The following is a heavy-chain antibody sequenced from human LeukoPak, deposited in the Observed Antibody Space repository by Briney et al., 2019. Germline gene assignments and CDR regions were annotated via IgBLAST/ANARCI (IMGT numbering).Heavy chain of an antibody. CDR1: GFTFSSYE. Sequence: WGSLRLSCAASGFTFSSYEMNWVRQAPGKGLEWVSYISISGSTIYYAESVQGRFTISRDNAKHSLYLQMNSLSAEDTAVYYCASSGDLYYYGMDVWGQGTKVTVSS. D-gene: IGHD7-27*01. V-gene: IGHV3-48*03. CDR3: ASSGDLYYYGMDV. CDR2: ISISGSTI. J-gene: IGHJ6*02.